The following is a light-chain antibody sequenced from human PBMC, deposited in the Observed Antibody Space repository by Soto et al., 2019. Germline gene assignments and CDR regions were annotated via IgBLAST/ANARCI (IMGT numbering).Light chain of an antibody. J-gene: IGLJ2*01. CDR3: AAWDGSLNGPDVV. V-gene: IGLV1-44*01. CDR1: GSNIGSNT. Sequence: QSVLTQPPSAXXXXXXXXXXXCSGSGSNIGSNTVNWFQQLPGTAPRLLIYRNSQRPSGGPDRFSGSKSGTSASLAISGLQSEDEAEYYCAAWDGSLNGPDVVFGGGTKVTV. CDR2: RNS.